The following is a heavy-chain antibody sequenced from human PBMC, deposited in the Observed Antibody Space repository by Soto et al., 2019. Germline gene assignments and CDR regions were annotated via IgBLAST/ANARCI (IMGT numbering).Heavy chain of an antibody. D-gene: IGHD3-10*01. J-gene: IGHJ5*02. CDR2: ISSSSSYI. CDR3: ARFPYGSGSYYP. V-gene: IGHV3-21*01. CDR1: GFTFSSYS. Sequence: XGSLRLSCAASGFTFSSYSMNWVRQAPGKGLEWVSSISSSSSYIYYADSVKGRFTISRDNAKNSLYLQMNSLRAEDTAVYYCARFPYGSGSYYPWGQGTLVTVSS.